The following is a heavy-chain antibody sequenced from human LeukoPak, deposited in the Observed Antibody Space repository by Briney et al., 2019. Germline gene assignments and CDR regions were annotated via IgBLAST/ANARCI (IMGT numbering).Heavy chain of an antibody. CDR2: IFHSGST. CDR3: ARNYGGVYYFDY. J-gene: IGHJ4*02. CDR1: GDSISSGDYY. V-gene: IGHV4-30-2*01. D-gene: IGHD3-16*01. Sequence: SETLSLTCTVSGDSISSGDYYWNWIRQPPGKGLEWVGSIFHSGSTYYNPSLKSRVTISIDRSKYQFSLKLSSVTAADTAIYYCARNYGGVYYFDYWGQGTLVTVSS.